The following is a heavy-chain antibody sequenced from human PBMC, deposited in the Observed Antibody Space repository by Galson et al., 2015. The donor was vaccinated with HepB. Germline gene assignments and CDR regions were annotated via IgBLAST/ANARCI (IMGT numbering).Heavy chain of an antibody. D-gene: IGHD3-16*01. CDR3: VRAGVRRLDV. J-gene: IGHJ6*02. CDR1: GFTFSAYA. CDR2: IDSDGSST. Sequence: SLRLSCAASGFTFSAYALHWVRQAPGRGLEWVSRIDSDGSSTKYADSVKGRFTISRDNAKNTLYLQMNSLRAEDTAVYYCVRAGVRRLDVWGQGTTVTVSS. V-gene: IGHV3-74*03.